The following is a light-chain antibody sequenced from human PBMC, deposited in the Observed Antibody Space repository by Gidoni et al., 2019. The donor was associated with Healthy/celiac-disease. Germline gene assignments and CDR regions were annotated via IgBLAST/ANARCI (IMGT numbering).Light chain of an antibody. J-gene: IGKJ3*01. Sequence: DIQITQSPSSLSSSVRDRVTITCRASQCISNYLAWYQQKPGKVPKPLIYAASTLQSGVPSRFSGSGSGTDFTLTISSLQPEDVATYYCQKYNSALFTFGPGTKVDIK. CDR1: QCISNY. V-gene: IGKV1-27*01. CDR3: QKYNSALFT. CDR2: AAS.